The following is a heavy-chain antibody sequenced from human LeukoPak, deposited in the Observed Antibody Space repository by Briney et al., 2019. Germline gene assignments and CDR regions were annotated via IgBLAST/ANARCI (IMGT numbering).Heavy chain of an antibody. Sequence: PSQTLSLTCTVSNGSMTSDSYYWAWVRQPPGRGLEWIGTIFYSGKTYYSASLKSRVTDSLDTSQKNFSLRLSSVTAADTAVYYCARLWIVATWFDAWGQGALVTVSS. V-gene: IGHV4-39*02. CDR1: NGSMTSDSYY. J-gene: IGHJ5*02. CDR2: IFYSGKT. CDR3: ARLWIVATWFDA. D-gene: IGHD2-2*03.